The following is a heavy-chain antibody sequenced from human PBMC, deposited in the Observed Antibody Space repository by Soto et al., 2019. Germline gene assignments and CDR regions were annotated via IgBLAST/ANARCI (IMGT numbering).Heavy chain of an antibody. V-gene: IGHV1-18*04. D-gene: IGHD3-22*01. J-gene: IGHJ4*02. CDR2: ISGHNGNT. CDR1: GYSFTSYG. CDR3: ARHRFNYYDDTVYYYFDY. Sequence: QVQLVQSGAEVKKPGASVKVSCKASGYSFTSYGISWVRQAPGQGPERMGWISGHNGNTNHPQSLQGRVTMTTDTSRNTAYMELRSLRSDDTAVYYCARHRFNYYDDTVYYYFDYWGQGTLVTVSS.